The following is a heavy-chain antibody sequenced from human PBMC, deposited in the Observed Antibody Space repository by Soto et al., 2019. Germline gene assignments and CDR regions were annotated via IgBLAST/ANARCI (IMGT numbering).Heavy chain of an antibody. V-gene: IGHV3-30*18. Sequence: QVQLVESGGGEVQPGRSLTISCAASGFTFSTYGMHWVRQTPGKGLEWVAVISYDGTNKFYSDSVKGRFTISRDNFKNTLTRQMNSLRADDTAVYSCSKDLQSYGDYEYYFYGMDVWGLGTRVSVAS. D-gene: IGHD4-17*01. J-gene: IGHJ6*02. CDR2: ISYDGTNK. CDR1: GFTFSTYG. CDR3: SKDLQSYGDYEYYFYGMDV.